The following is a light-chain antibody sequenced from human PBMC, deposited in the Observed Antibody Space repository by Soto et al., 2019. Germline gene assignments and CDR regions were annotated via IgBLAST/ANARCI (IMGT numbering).Light chain of an antibody. Sequence: DIQLTQSPSFLSASVGDRVTITCRASQGISSYLAWYQQNPKKAPKLLIYAASTLQSGVPSRFSGSGSGTEFTLTITSLQPEDFAVYYCQQYGSSPYTFGQGTKLEIK. V-gene: IGKV1-9*01. J-gene: IGKJ2*01. CDR1: QGISSY. CDR2: AAS. CDR3: QQYGSSPYT.